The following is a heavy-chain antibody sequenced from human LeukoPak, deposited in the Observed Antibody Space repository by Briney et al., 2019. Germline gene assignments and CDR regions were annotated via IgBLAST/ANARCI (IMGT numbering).Heavy chain of an antibody. D-gene: IGHD6-13*01. Sequence: SETLSLTCAVYVGSFSGYYWSWIRQPPGKGLEWIGEINHSGSTNYNPSLKRRVTISVDTSKNQFSLKLSSVTAADTAVYYCARAAAGNHDAFDIWGQGTMVTVSS. CDR2: INHSGST. V-gene: IGHV4-34*01. CDR1: VGSFSGYY. CDR3: ARAAAGNHDAFDI. J-gene: IGHJ3*02.